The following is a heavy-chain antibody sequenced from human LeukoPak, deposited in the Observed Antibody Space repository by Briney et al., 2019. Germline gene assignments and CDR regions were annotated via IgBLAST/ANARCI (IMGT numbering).Heavy chain of an antibody. Sequence: GGSLRLSCAASGFTFSSYEMNWVRQAPGKGLEWVSYISGSGSTIYYADSVKGRFTISRDNAKNSLYLQMNSLRAEDTAVYYCARQGYYYDSSGYLYYFDYWGQGTLVTVSS. CDR2: ISGSGSTI. D-gene: IGHD3-22*01. J-gene: IGHJ4*02. CDR3: ARQGYYYDSSGYLYYFDY. CDR1: GFTFSSYE. V-gene: IGHV3-48*03.